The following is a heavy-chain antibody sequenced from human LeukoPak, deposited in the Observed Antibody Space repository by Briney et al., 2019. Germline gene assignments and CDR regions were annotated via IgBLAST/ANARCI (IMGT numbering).Heavy chain of an antibody. CDR1: GYTFTGYY. CDR3: ARVMKYRSGPLTDLLPYYFDY. V-gene: IGHV1-3*03. D-gene: IGHD6-19*01. CDR2: INAGNGNT. Sequence: GASVKVSCKASGYTFTGYYMHWVRQAPGQRLEWMGWINAGNGNTKYSQEFQGRVTITRDTSASTAYMELSSLRSEDMAVYYCARVMKYRSGPLTDLLPYYFDYWGQGTLVTVSS. J-gene: IGHJ4*02.